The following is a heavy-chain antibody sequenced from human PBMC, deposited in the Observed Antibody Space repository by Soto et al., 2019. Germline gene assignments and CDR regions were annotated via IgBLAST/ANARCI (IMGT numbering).Heavy chain of an antibody. D-gene: IGHD3-22*01. Sequence: GGALRRSCAACGFPFSSYAMHWVRQAPGKGLEWVAVISYDGSNKYYADSVKGRFTISRDNSKNTLYLQMNSLRAEDTAVYYCARDINYYDSSGYYLIDYWGQGTLVTVSS. CDR3: ARDINYYDSSGYYLIDY. CDR2: ISYDGSNK. V-gene: IGHV3-30-3*01. CDR1: GFPFSSYA. J-gene: IGHJ4*02.